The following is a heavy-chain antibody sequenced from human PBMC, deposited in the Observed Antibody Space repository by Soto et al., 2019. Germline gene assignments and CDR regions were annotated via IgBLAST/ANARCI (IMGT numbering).Heavy chain of an antibody. Sequence: QVQLVQSGAEVKKPGASVKVSCKASGYTFTSYGISWVRQAPGQGLGGMGWISAYNGNTNYAQKLQGRVTMTTDTSTSTAYMELRSLRSDDTAVYYCARPWVDGAHLDYYYGMDVWGQGTTVTVSS. CDR1: GYTFTSYG. CDR3: ARPWVDGAHLDYYYGMDV. CDR2: ISAYNGNT. J-gene: IGHJ6*02. D-gene: IGHD4-17*01. V-gene: IGHV1-18*01.